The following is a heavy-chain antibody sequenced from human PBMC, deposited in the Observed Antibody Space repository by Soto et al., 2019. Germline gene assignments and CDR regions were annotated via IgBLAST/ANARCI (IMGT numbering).Heavy chain of an antibody. CDR2: IYYTGST. Sequence: SETLSLTCTVSGGSISPYFWSWVRQPPGKGLEWIGYIYYTGSTNYNPSLKSRVSISLDTSKNQFSLKLSSVTAADTAVYYCARERHAVTTSRPYYYYHMDVWGRGTTVTVSS. CDR3: ARERHAVTTSRPYYYYHMDV. V-gene: IGHV4-59*01. CDR1: GGSISPYF. J-gene: IGHJ6*01. D-gene: IGHD4-4*01.